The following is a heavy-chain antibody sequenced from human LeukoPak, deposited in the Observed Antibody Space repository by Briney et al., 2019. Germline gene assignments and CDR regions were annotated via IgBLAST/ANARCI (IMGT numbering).Heavy chain of an antibody. Sequence: GGSLRLSCAASGFTFDDYAMHWVRQAPGKGLEWVSGISWNSGSIGYADSVKGRFTISRDNAKNSLYLQMNSLRAEDTALYYCAKDTGYSSGWYPEYFQPWGQGTLVTVSS. CDR1: GFTFDDYA. J-gene: IGHJ1*01. V-gene: IGHV3-9*01. D-gene: IGHD6-19*01. CDR3: AKDTGYSSGWYPEYFQP. CDR2: ISWNSGSI.